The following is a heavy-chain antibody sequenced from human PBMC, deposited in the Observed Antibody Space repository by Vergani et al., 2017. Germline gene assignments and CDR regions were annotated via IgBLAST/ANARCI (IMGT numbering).Heavy chain of an antibody. D-gene: IGHD2-8*01. Sequence: QLQLQESGPGLVKPSETLSLTCTVSGGSISSSSYYWGWIRQPPGKGLEWIGSIYYSGSTYYNPSLKSRVTISVDTSKNQFYLKLSSVTAADTAVYYCARERSPSDIVLWNGFDPWGQGTLVTVSS. V-gene: IGHV4-39*02. J-gene: IGHJ5*02. CDR1: GGSISSSSYY. CDR3: ARERSPSDIVLWNGFDP. CDR2: IYYSGST.